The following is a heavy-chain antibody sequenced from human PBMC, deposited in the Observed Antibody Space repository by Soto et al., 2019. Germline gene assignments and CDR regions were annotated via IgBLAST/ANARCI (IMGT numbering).Heavy chain of an antibody. D-gene: IGHD3-9*01. V-gene: IGHV1-69*06. CDR2: IIPIFGTA. CDR3: ARGRLRYFEYYYYGMDV. CDR1: GGTFSSYA. J-gene: IGHJ6*02. Sequence: VSCKASGGTFSSYAISWVRQAPGQGLEWMGGIIPIFGTANYAQKFQGRVTITADKSTSTAYMELSSLRSEDTAVYYCARGRLRYFEYYYYGMDVWVHGTTVTVSS.